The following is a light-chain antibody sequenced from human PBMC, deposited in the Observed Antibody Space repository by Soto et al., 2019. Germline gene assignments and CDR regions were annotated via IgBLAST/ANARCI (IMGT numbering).Light chain of an antibody. CDR1: QSIARS. V-gene: IGKV3-15*01. CDR2: DES. Sequence: EIVMTQSPATLSGSAGERATLSCRASQSIARSLSWEQQSPPQAAPHLIYDESTRVTSSPARFSGSGSGTEVTLTINSIQYEDFAVSYCQQYNNWHMWAFGQGTKVDI. J-gene: IGKJ1*01. CDR3: QQYNNWHMWA.